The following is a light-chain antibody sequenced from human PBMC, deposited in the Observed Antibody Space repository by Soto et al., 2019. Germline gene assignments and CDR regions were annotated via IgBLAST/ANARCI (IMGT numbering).Light chain of an antibody. CDR1: SSDVGTYNY. Sequence: QSALTQPRSVSGSPGQSVTISCTGTSSDVGTYNYVSWYQQHPGKAPKLMIYDVSKRPSGVPDRFSGSKSGNTASLTISGLQAEDEADYFCCPYAGSYSYVVFGGGTKLTVL. CDR2: DVS. J-gene: IGLJ2*01. V-gene: IGLV2-11*01. CDR3: CPYAGSYSYVV.